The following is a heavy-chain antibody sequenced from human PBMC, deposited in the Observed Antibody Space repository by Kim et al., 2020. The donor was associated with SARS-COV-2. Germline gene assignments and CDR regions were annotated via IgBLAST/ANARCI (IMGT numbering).Heavy chain of an antibody. V-gene: IGHV3-30*18. Sequence: GGSLRLSCAASGFTFNTYGMHCVRQAPGKGLEWVSVISYDGSNKYYADSVKGRFTISRDNSKNTLYLQMNSLRIEDTAVYYCAKSFSGCYFGYDYWGQGTLGTVSS. CDR3: AKSFSGCYFGYDY. J-gene: IGHJ4*02. CDR2: ISYDGSNK. CDR1: GFTFNTYG. D-gene: IGHD1-26*01.